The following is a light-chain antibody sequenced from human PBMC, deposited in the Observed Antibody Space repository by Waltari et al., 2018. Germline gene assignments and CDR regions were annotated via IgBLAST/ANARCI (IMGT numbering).Light chain of an antibody. V-gene: IGKV2-28*01. CDR2: LGS. Sequence: DIVMTQSPLSLPVTPGEPASLSCRSRQSLLHSNGYNYLDWYLQKPGQSPQLLIYLGSNRASGVPDRFSGSGSGTDFTLKISRVEAEDVGVYYCVQTLQTPWTFGQGTKVDIK. CDR1: QSLLHSNGYNY. J-gene: IGKJ1*01. CDR3: VQTLQTPWT.